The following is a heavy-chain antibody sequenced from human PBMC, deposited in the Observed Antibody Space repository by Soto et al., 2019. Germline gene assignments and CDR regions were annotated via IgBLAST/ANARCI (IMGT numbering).Heavy chain of an antibody. Sequence: SETLSLTCNVSGGSISRYYWSWIRQPPGKGLEWIGYIHYSGSTKYNPSLKSRVTISVDTSKNQFSLKLSSVTAADTAVYYCAREGRYYASGRFWWFDPWGQGTLVTVSS. CDR2: IHYSGST. V-gene: IGHV4-59*12. CDR3: AREGRYYASGRFWWFDP. J-gene: IGHJ5*02. D-gene: IGHD3-10*01. CDR1: GGSISRYY.